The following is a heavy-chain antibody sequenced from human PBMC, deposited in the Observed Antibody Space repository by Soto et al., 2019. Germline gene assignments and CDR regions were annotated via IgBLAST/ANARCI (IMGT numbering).Heavy chain of an antibody. CDR3: TTWGSYYYMDV. CDR2: IKSKTDGGTT. D-gene: IGHD7-27*01. V-gene: IGHV3-15*01. CDR1: GFTFSNAW. Sequence: GESLKISCAASGFTFSNAWMSWVRQAPGKGLEWVGRIKSKTDGGTTDYAAPVKGRFTISRDDSKNTLYLQMNSLKTEDTAVYYCTTWGSYYYMDVWGKGTTVTVSS. J-gene: IGHJ6*03.